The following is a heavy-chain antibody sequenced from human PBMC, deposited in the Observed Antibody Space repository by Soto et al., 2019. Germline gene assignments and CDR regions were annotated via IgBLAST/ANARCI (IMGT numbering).Heavy chain of an antibody. D-gene: IGHD2-21*02. Sequence: EEQLLESGGALEVPGGSLRLSCAASGFAFSNYAMTWVRQAPGKGLEWVSSIRGNGDRTYYAESEKGRFTISRDNSKSTLFLQMNSLRADDTAVYFCARAEVTAVFGFWGQGTLVTVSS. V-gene: IGHV3-23*01. CDR1: GFAFSNYA. CDR2: IRGNGDRT. CDR3: ARAEVTAVFGF. J-gene: IGHJ4*02.